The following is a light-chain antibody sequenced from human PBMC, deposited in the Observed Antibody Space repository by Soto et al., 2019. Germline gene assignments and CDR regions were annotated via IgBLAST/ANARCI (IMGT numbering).Light chain of an antibody. CDR3: QQSYSTLGLT. V-gene: IGKV1-8*01. CDR1: QGISSY. J-gene: IGKJ4*01. CDR2: AAS. Sequence: AIRMTQSPSSFSASTGARVTITCRASQGISSYLAWYQQKPGKAPKLLIYAASSLQSGVPSRFSGSGSGTDFTLTISSLQPEDFATYYCQQSYSTLGLTFGGGTKVDIK.